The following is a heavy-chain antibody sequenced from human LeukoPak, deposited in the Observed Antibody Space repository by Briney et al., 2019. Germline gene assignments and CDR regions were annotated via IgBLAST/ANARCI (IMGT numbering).Heavy chain of an antibody. CDR2: ISSSSSYI. D-gene: IGHD3-10*01. V-gene: IGHV3-21*01. Sequence: GGSLRLSCAASGFTFSSYSMSWVRQAPGKGLEWVSSISSSSSYIYYADSVKGRCTISRDNAKNSLYLQMNSLGAEDTAVYYCGGHGQFETYFDYWAREPWSPSPQ. J-gene: IGHJ4*02. CDR1: GFTFSSYS. CDR3: GGHGQFETYFDY.